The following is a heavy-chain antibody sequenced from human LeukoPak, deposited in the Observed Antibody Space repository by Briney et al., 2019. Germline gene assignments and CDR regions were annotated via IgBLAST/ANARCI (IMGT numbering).Heavy chain of an antibody. J-gene: IGHJ4*02. CDR3: ACGGIAAAGFDY. V-gene: IGHV3-23*01. CDR2: ISGSGGST. Sequence: GGSLRLSCAASGFTFSSYAMSWVRQAPGKGLEWVSGISGSGGSTFYADSVKGRFTISRDNSKNTLYLQMNSLRAEDTAVYYCACGGIAAAGFDYWGQGTLVTVSS. D-gene: IGHD6-13*01. CDR1: GFTFSSYA.